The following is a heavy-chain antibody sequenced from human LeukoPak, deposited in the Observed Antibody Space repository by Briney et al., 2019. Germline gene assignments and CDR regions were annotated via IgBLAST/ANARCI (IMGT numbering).Heavy chain of an antibody. CDR1: GYTFTSYG. D-gene: IGHD3-10*01. Sequence: ASVKVSCKASGYTFTSYGISWVRQAPGQGLEWMGWISAYNGNTNYAQKVQGRVTMTTDTSTSTAYMELRSLRSDDTAVYYCARDRVMARGVITTHNIDFWGQGTLVTVSS. V-gene: IGHV1-18*01. CDR2: ISAYNGNT. J-gene: IGHJ4*02. CDR3: ARDRVMARGVITTHNIDF.